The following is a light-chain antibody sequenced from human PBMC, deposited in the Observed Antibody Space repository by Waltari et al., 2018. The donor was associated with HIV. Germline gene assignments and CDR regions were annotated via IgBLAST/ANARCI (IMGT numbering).Light chain of an antibody. CDR1: NIGTKS. CDR2: DDS. J-gene: IGLJ2*01. CDR3: QVWDSSSDHLVV. Sequence: SYVLTQPPSVSVAPGQTARITCGGNNIGTKSVHWYQQKPGQAPVLVVYDDSDRPSGVPERFSGANSGNTATLTISRVEAGDEADDYCQVWDSSSDHLVVFGGGTRLTVL. V-gene: IGLV3-21*02.